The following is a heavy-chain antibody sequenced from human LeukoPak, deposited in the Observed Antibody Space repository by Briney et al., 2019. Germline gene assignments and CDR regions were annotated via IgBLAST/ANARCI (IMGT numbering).Heavy chain of an antibody. J-gene: IGHJ3*02. CDR1: GYSFTNYW. D-gene: IGHD2-15*01. CDR3: ARPHPCSGGSCYAFDI. V-gene: IGHV5-51*01. Sequence: GESLQICCKGSGYSFTNYWIGWVRQMPGKGLEWMGIIYPGDSNTRYSPSFQGQVTISTDKSISTAYLQWSSLKASDTAMYYCARPHPCSGGSCYAFDIWGQGTMVTVFS. CDR2: IYPGDSNT.